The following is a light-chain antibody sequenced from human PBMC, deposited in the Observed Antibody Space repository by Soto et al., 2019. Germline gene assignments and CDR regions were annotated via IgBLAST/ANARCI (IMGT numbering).Light chain of an antibody. CDR1: SSNIGSNY. J-gene: IGLJ2*01. V-gene: IGLV1-47*01. Sequence: QSVLTQPPSASGTPGQGVTISCSGSSSNIGSNYVYWYQQVPGAAPKLLIYRNNQRPSGVPDRFSGSKSGTSASLAISGLRSEDEADYYCATWDDSLSGVVFGGGTQLTVL. CDR3: ATWDDSLSGVV. CDR2: RNN.